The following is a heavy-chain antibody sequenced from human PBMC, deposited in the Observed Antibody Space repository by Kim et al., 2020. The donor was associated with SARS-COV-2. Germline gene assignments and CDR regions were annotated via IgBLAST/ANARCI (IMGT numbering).Heavy chain of an antibody. D-gene: IGHD3-10*01. V-gene: IGHV3-72*01. Sequence: GGSLRLSCAASGFTFSDYYMDWVRQAPGKGLEWVGRVRNKINIYTTEYGASVKGRFTISRDYSKNSVYLQMNSLKIEDTAVYYCVRGGEFSDAWYEYWGQGTLITVSS. J-gene: IGHJ4*02. CDR3: VRGGEFSDAWYEY. CDR1: GFTFSDYY. CDR2: VRNKINIYTT.